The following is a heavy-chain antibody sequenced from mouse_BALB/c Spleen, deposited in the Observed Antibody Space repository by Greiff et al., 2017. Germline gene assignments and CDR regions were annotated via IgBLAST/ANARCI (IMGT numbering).Heavy chain of an antibody. J-gene: IGHJ4*01. CDR3: TRLRYVYYAMDY. V-gene: IGHV6-6*02. D-gene: IGHD1-1*01. CDR1: GFTFSNYW. CDR2: IRLKSNNYAT. Sequence: EVQLVESGGGLVQPGGSMKLSCVASGFTFSNYWMNWVRQSPEKGLEWVAEIRLKSNNYATHYAESVKGRFTISRDDSKSSVYLQMNNLRAEDTGIYYCTRLRYVYYAMDYWGQGTSVTVSS.